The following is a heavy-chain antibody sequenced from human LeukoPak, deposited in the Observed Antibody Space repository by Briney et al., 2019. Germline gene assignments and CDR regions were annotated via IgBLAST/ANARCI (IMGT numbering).Heavy chain of an antibody. D-gene: IGHD3-22*01. Sequence: SETLSLTCAVYGGSFSGYYWSWIRQPPGKGLEWIGEINHSGSTNYNPSLKSRVTISVDASKNQFSLKLSSVTAAYTAVYYCARGAREGIYDSSGYFDYWGQGTLVTVSS. CDR1: GGSFSGYY. J-gene: IGHJ4*02. CDR2: INHSGST. V-gene: IGHV4-34*01. CDR3: ARGAREGIYDSSGYFDY.